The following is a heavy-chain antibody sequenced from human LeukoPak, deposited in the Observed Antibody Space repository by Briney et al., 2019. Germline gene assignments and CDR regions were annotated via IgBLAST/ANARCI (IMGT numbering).Heavy chain of an antibody. D-gene: IGHD5-18*01. J-gene: IGHJ5*02. CDR3: ARGGTYSSCLPGS. Sequence: GGALRLSCAASGFTFSGYWMHWVRQAPGKGVVGVARINSEGSSTSYADSVKGRFTISRGNAKNTLYLQMNTLRAEDTAVYYCARGGTYSSCLPGSWGQGTLVTVSS. V-gene: IGHV3-74*01. CDR1: GFTFSGYW. CDR2: INSEGSST.